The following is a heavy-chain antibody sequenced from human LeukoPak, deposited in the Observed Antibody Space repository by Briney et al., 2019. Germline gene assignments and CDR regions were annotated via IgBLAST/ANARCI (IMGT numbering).Heavy chain of an antibody. V-gene: IGHV3-21*01. Sequence: PGGSLRLSCAASGFTFSSYSMNWVRQAPGKGLEWVSSISSSSSYIYYADSVKGQFTISRDNAKNSLYLQMNSLRAEDTAVYYCARATPTLVIDYWGQGTLVTVSS. CDR1: GFTFSSYS. CDR3: ARATPTLVIDY. D-gene: IGHD1-1*01. CDR2: ISSSSSYI. J-gene: IGHJ4*02.